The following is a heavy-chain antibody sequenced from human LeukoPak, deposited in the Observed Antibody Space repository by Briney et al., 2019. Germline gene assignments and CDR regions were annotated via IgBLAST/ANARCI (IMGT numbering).Heavy chain of an antibody. V-gene: IGHV3-9*03. CDR2: FSWNSGSI. CDR3: AKDKSPSGSYYFDY. Sequence: SLRLSCAASGFTFGDYSIHWGRQASGKGLGWVSGFSWNSGSIGYADSVKGRFTISRDNAKNSLYLQMNSLRAEDMALYYCAKDKSPSGSYYFDYWGQGTLVTVSS. J-gene: IGHJ4*02. D-gene: IGHD1-26*01. CDR1: GFTFGDYS.